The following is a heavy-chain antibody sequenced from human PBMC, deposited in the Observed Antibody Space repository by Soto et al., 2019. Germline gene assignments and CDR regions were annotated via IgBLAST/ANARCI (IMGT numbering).Heavy chain of an antibody. CDR3: ARLDPHYYGSGSYYIGY. CDR1: GFTVSSNY. Sequence: EVQLVESGGGLVQPGGSLRLSCAASGFTVSSNYMSWVRQAPGKGLEWVSVIYSGGSTYYADSVKGRFTISRDNSKNTLYLQMNSRRAEDTAVYYCARLDPHYYGSGSYYIGYWGQGTLVTVSS. V-gene: IGHV3-66*01. D-gene: IGHD3-10*01. CDR2: IYSGGST. J-gene: IGHJ4*02.